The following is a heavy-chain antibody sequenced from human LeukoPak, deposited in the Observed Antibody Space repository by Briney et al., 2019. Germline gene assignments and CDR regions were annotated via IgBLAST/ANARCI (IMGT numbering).Heavy chain of an antibody. V-gene: IGHV3-15*01. CDR3: TTDPAYCGGDCYFTVY. D-gene: IGHD2-21*02. CDR2: IKSKTDGGTT. Sequence: GGSLRLSCAASGFTFSNAWMSWVRQAPGKGLEWVGRIKSKTDGGTTDYAAPVKGRFTISRDDSKNTLYLQMNSLKTEDTAVYYCTTDPAYCGGDCYFTVYWGQGTLVTVSS. J-gene: IGHJ4*02. CDR1: GFTFSNAW.